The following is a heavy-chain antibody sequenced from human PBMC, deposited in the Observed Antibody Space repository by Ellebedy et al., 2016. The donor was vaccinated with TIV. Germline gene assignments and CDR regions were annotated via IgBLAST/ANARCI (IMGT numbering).Heavy chain of an antibody. D-gene: IGHD3-22*01. CDR2: ISYDGSNK. CDR1: GFTFSSYA. CDR3: TRTEMILVGNGMDV. V-gene: IGHV3-30-3*01. Sequence: GESLKISCAASGFTFSSYAMHRVRQSPGKGLEWVAVISYDGSNKHSADSVKGRFTISRDKSKKTLYLQMNSLRVDDTAVYYCTRTEMILVGNGMDVWGQGTTVTVSS. J-gene: IGHJ6*02.